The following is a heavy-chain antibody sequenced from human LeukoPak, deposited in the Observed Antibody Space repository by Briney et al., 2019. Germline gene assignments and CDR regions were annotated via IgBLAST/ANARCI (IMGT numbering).Heavy chain of an antibody. CDR3: ARGSKGSSARGYYYYMDV. J-gene: IGHJ6*03. CDR2: INHSGST. V-gene: IGHV4-34*01. Sequence: SETLSLTCAVYGGSFSGYYWSWIRQPPGKGLEWIGEINHSGSTNYNPSLKSRVTISVDTSKNQFSLKLSSVTAADTAVYYCARGSKGSSARGYYYYMDVWGTGTTVTVSS. D-gene: IGHD6-6*01. CDR1: GGSFSGYY.